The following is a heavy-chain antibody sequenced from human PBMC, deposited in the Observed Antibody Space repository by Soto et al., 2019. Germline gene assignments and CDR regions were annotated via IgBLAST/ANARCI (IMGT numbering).Heavy chain of an antibody. CDR1: GGTFSSYT. Sequence: SVKVSCKASGGTFSSYTISWVRQAPGQGLEWMGRIIPILGIANYAQKFQSRVTITADKSTSTAYMELSSLRSEDTAVYYCAREDIVVVAPLAHWGQGTLVTVSS. CDR3: AREDIVVVAPLAH. CDR2: IIPILGIA. J-gene: IGHJ4*02. D-gene: IGHD2-15*01. V-gene: IGHV1-69*04.